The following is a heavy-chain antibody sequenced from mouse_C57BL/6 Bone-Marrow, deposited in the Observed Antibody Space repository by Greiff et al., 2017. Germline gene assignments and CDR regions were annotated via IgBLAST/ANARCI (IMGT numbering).Heavy chain of an antibody. CDR2: IDPSDSYT. CDR1: GYTFTSYW. CDR3: ARRGYYFDY. V-gene: IGHV1-50*01. Sequence: QVQLQQPGAELVKPGASVKLSCKASGYTFTSYWMQWVKQRPGQGLEWIGEIDPSDSYTNYNQKFKGKATLTVDTSSSTAYMQRSSLASEDSAVYYCARRGYYFDYWGQGTTLTVSS. J-gene: IGHJ2*01.